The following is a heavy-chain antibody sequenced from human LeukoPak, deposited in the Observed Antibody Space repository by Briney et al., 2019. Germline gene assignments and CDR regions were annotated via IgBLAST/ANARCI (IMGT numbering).Heavy chain of an antibody. Sequence: SDTLSLTCTVSGGSISSYYWSWIRQSPAKALEWIGYIYYTGSTNYNPSLKSRVTMSADTSKNQFSLKLSSVTAADTAVYFCARVGGWEPKLHGVTFDYLGQGTLVTVSS. D-gene: IGHD1-26*01. J-gene: IGHJ4*02. V-gene: IGHV4-59*07. CDR3: ARVGGWEPKLHGVTFDY. CDR1: GGSISSYY. CDR2: IYYTGST.